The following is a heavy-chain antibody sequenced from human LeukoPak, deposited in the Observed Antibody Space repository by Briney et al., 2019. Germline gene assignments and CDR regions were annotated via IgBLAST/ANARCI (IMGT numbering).Heavy chain of an antibody. Sequence: GGSLSLSCAASGFTFNIYAMSWVRQAPGKGLEWVSGISTSGGTTYYADSVKGRLTISRDNSKNTLYLQMNSLRADDTAVYYCAKERTGCWPFDCWGEGTLVTVPS. CDR3: AKERTGCWPFDC. J-gene: IGHJ4*02. CDR1: GFTFNIYA. V-gene: IGHV3-23*01. D-gene: IGHD1-14*01. CDR2: ISTSGGTT.